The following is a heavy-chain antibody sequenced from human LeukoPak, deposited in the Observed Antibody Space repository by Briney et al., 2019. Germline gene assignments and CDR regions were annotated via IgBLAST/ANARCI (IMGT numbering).Heavy chain of an antibody. J-gene: IGHJ4*02. V-gene: IGHV3-23*01. D-gene: IGHD5-24*01. CDR1: GFTFSSYA. Sequence: GGSLRLSCAASGFTFSSYAMSWVRQAPGKGLEWVSAISGSGGSTYYADSVKGRFTISRDNAKNSLYLQMNSLRAEDTAVYYCARDPGDGYNYFDYWGQGTLVTVSS. CDR2: ISGSGGST. CDR3: ARDPGDGYNYFDY.